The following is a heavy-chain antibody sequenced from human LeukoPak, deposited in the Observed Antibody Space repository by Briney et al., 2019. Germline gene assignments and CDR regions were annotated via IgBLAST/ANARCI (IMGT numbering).Heavy chain of an antibody. D-gene: IGHD3-10*01. CDR3: ARGNGSGSYYRRGSNSEYYYYMDV. CDR2: INPNSGGT. J-gene: IGHJ6*03. V-gene: IGHV1-2*02. Sequence: ASVKVSCKASGYTFTGYYMHWVRQAPGQGLEWMGWINPNSGGTNYAQKFQGRVTMTRDTSISTAYMELSSLRSEDTAVYYCARGNGSGSYYRRGSNSEYYYYMDVWGKGTTVTISS. CDR1: GYTFTGYY.